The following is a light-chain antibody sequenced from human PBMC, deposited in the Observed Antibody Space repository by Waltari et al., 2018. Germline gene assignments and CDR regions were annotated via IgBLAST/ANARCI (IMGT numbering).Light chain of an antibody. CDR1: RAIANN. J-gene: IGKJ2*01. V-gene: IGKV3-15*01. CDR2: DAS. CDR3: QQFNTGYS. Sequence: EIVMTQSPATLSVSPGEAATLSCRASRAIANNLAWYQQKPGQALRLLIYDASTRATGIPARFSGSWSVTEFTFTITSLQSEDSAVYFCQQFNTGYSFGQGTKLEIK.